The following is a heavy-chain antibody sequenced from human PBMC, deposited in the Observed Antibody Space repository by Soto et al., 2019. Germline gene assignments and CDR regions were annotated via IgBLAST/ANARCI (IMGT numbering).Heavy chain of an antibody. CDR3: AKDSISDRETFNFDS. V-gene: IGHV4-59*12. D-gene: IGHD1-26*01. CDR1: GGSISSYY. CDR2: IYYSGST. Sequence: SETLSLTCTVSGGSISSYYWSWIRQPPGKGLEWIGYIYYSGSTNYNPSLKSRVTISVDTSKNTVYLQMNSLRAEDTAFYYCAKDSISDRETFNFDSWGQGTLVTVSS. J-gene: IGHJ4*02.